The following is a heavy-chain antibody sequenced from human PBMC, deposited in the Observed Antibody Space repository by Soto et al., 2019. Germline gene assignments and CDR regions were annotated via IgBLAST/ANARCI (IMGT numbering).Heavy chain of an antibody. J-gene: IGHJ4*02. Sequence: GGSLRLSCAASGFTFSSYSMNWVRQAPGKGLEWVSSISSSSSYIYYADSVKGRFTISRDNAKNSLYLQMNSLRAEDTAVYYCATSGFLEWLLAPPDYWGQGTLVTVSS. V-gene: IGHV3-21*01. CDR3: ATSGFLEWLLAPPDY. D-gene: IGHD3-3*01. CDR1: GFTFSSYS. CDR2: ISSSSSYI.